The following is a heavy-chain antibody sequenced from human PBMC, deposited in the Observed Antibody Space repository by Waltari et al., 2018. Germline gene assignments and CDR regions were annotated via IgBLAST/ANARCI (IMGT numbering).Heavy chain of an antibody. D-gene: IGHD2-2*02. CDR3: ARDNCSSTSCYSEYFQH. CDR2: IYHSGIN. Sequence: QLQLQESGSGLVKPSQTLSLTCAVSGGSISSGGYSWSWIRQPPGKGLEWIGYIYHSGINYYNPSHRSRVRISVDMSKNQFSLKLSSVTAADTAVYYCARDNCSSTSCYSEYFQHWGQGTLVTVSS. CDR1: GGSISSGGYS. V-gene: IGHV4-30-2*01. J-gene: IGHJ1*01.